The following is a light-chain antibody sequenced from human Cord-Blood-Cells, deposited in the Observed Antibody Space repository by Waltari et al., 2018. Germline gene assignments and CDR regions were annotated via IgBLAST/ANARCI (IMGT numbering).Light chain of an antibody. CDR2: DVS. J-gene: IGLJ1*01. CDR1: RSNLDGYTY. CDR3: SSYTSSSTYV. V-gene: IGLV2-14*01. Sequence: QSALTQPASVSGSSGQSITISCTGTRSNLDGYTYVPWYQQHPGKAPKLMIYDVSNRPSGVSKRFSGSKSGNTASLTISGLQAEDEADYYCSSYTSSSTYVFGTGTKVTVL.